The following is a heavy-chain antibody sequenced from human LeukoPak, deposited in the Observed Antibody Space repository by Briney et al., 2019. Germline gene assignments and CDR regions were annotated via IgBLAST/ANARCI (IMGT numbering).Heavy chain of an antibody. CDR3: ARDGYCSSTSCYYFDY. V-gene: IGHV3-74*01. D-gene: IGHD2-2*01. CDR2: VNSDGSST. J-gene: IGHJ4*02. CDR1: GFTFSNYW. Sequence: GGSLRLSCAASGFTFSNYWIHWVRQAPGKGLVWVSRVNSDGSSTSYADSVKGRFTISRDNAKNTLYLQMNSLRAEDTAVYYCARDGYCSSTSCYYFDYWGQGTLVTVSS.